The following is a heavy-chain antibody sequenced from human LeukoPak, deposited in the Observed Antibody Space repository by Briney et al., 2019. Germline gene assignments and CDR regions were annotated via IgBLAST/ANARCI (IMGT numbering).Heavy chain of an antibody. D-gene: IGHD3-10*01. Sequence: SETLSLTCTVSGGSISSGSYYWGWIRQPAGKGREWIVRIYTSGSTNYNPSLKSRVTISVDTSKTQFSLKLSSVTAADTAVYYCARYYYGSGSYSFPFDYWGQGTLVTVSS. CDR1: GGSISSGSYY. V-gene: IGHV4-61*02. CDR2: IYTSGST. J-gene: IGHJ4*02. CDR3: ARYYYGSGSYSFPFDY.